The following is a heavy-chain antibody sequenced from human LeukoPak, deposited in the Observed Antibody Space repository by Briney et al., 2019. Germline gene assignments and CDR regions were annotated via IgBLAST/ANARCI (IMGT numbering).Heavy chain of an antibody. CDR2: ISGSGGST. J-gene: IGHJ4*02. V-gene: IGHV3-23*01. CDR1: GFTFSSYG. Sequence: GGSLRLSCAASGFTFSSYGMSWVRQAPGKGLEWVSAISGSGGSTYYADSVKGRFTISRDNAKNSLYLQMNSLRAEDTALYYCAKGPYGSGSYYKYYFDYWGQGTLVTVSS. CDR3: AKGPYGSGSYYKYYFDY. D-gene: IGHD3-10*01.